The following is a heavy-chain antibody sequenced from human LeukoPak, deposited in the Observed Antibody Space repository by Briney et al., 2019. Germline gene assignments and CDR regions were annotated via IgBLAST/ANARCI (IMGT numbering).Heavy chain of an antibody. V-gene: IGHV3-30*03. CDR2: ISYDGSNK. CDR1: GFTFSSYG. J-gene: IGHJ6*03. Sequence: PGGSLRLSCAASGFTFSSYGMHWVRQAPGKGLEWVAVISYDGSNKYYADSVKGRFTISRDNSKNTLYLQMNSLRAEDTAVYYCARDGIVVVPAARLYYYMDVWGKGTTVTVSS. D-gene: IGHD2-2*01. CDR3: ARDGIVVVPAARLYYYMDV.